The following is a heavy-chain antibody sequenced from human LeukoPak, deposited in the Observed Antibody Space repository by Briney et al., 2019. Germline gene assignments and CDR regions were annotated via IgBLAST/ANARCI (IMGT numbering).Heavy chain of an antibody. V-gene: IGHV1-69*04. CDR2: IIPILGIA. D-gene: IGHD3-22*01. CDR1: GGTFSSYA. J-gene: IGHJ4*02. Sequence: SVKVSCKASGGTFSSYAISWVRRAPGQGLEWMGRIIPILGIANYAQKFQGRVTMTTDTSTSTAYMELRSLRSDDTAVYYCARADIFYDSSGYILYWGQGTLVTVSS. CDR3: ARADIFYDSSGYILY.